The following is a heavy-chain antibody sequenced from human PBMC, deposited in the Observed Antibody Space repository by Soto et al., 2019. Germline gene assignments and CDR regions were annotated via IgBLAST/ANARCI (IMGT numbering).Heavy chain of an antibody. J-gene: IGHJ5*02. CDR3: ARYGSGSNQGWFDP. Sequence: QVQLHESGPGLVKPSETLSLTCTVSGCSISGYYWSWIRQPPGKGLEWIAHINYSGTTDYNPSLKSRVTISVDTSKNQFSLKLTSVTAADTAVYFCARYGSGSNQGWFDPWGQGTLVTVTS. V-gene: IGHV4-59*01. D-gene: IGHD3-10*01. CDR1: GCSISGYY. CDR2: INYSGTT.